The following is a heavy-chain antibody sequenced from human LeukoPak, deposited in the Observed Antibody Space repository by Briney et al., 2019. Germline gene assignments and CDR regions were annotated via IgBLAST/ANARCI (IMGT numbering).Heavy chain of an antibody. CDR3: ARGNVDTAMVDDFDY. Sequence: ASVKVSCKVSGYTFTDYYMHWVQQAPGKGLEWMGWMNPNSGNTGYAQKFQGRVTITRNTSISTAYMELSSLRSEDTAVYYCARGNVDTAMVDDFDYWGQGTLVTVSS. J-gene: IGHJ4*02. CDR1: GYTFTDYY. D-gene: IGHD5-18*01. CDR2: MNPNSGNT. V-gene: IGHV1-8*03.